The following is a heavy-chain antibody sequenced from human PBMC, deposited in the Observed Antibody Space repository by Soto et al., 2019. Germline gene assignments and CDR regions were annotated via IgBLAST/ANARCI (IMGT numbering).Heavy chain of an antibody. CDR3: ARDPFPYYYDSSGYYPGYNWFDP. CDR1: GYTFTGYY. Sequence: ASVKVSCKASGYTFTGYYMHWLRQSPGQGLEWMGWINPNSGGTNYAQKFQGWVTMTRDTSISTAYMELSRLRSDDTAVYYCARDPFPYYYDSSGYYPGYNWFDPWGQGTLVTVSS. CDR2: INPNSGGT. V-gene: IGHV1-2*04. J-gene: IGHJ5*02. D-gene: IGHD3-22*01.